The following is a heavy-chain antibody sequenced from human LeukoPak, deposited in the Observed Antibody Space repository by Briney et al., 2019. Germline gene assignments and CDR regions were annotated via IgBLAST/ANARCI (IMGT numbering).Heavy chain of an antibody. Sequence: GGSLRLSCAASGFSFKNVWMSWVRQAPGKGLEWVGRIKSMTHGGTTDYAAAVKGRFTISRDDSKSTLYLQMNSLKTEDTALYYCTTWNYDILTGYSIWGQGTLVTVSS. CDR2: IKSMTHGGTT. V-gene: IGHV3-15*01. D-gene: IGHD3-9*01. CDR1: GFSFKNVW. J-gene: IGHJ4*02. CDR3: TTWNYDILTGYSI.